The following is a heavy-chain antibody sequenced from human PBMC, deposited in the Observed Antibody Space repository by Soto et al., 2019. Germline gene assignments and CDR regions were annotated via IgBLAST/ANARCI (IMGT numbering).Heavy chain of an antibody. CDR1: GGSFSGYY. V-gene: IGHV4-34*01. J-gene: IGHJ4*02. CDR3: ARRRGYSYGDDY. CDR2: INHSGST. D-gene: IGHD5-18*01. Sequence: SETLSLTCAVYGGSFSGYYWSWIRQPPGKGLEWIGEINHSGSTNYNPSLKSRITISVDTSKNQFSLKLSSVTAADTAVYYCARRRGYSYGDDYWGQGTLVTVSS.